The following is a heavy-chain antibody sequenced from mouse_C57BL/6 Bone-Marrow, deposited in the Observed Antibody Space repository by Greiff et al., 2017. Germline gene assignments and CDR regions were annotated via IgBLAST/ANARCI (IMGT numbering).Heavy chain of an antibody. Sequence: QVQLQQPGAELVKPGASVKLSCKASGYTFTSYWLHWVKQRPGQGLEWIGMIHPTSGSTNYNEKFKSKATVTVDKSSSTADMQLSSLTSEDSAVYYCASAENYYGLSRDYWGQGTSVTVSS. D-gene: IGHD1-1*01. CDR2: IHPTSGST. CDR3: ASAENYYGLSRDY. V-gene: IGHV1-64*01. J-gene: IGHJ4*01. CDR1: GYTFTSYW.